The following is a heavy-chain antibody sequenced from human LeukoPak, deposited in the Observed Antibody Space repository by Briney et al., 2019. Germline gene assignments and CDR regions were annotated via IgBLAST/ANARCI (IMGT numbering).Heavy chain of an antibody. V-gene: IGHV3-23*01. CDR1: GFTFSSYA. CDR3: AKRVSSGLYYFDY. D-gene: IGHD5-12*01. Sequence: PGGSPRLSCAASGFTFSSYAMSWVRQAPGKGLEWVSTFGRSGGSTFYADSVKGRFTISRDNSKNTLYLQMNGLRAEDTAVYYCAKRVSSGLYYFDYWGQGTLVTVSS. CDR2: FGRSGGST. J-gene: IGHJ4*02.